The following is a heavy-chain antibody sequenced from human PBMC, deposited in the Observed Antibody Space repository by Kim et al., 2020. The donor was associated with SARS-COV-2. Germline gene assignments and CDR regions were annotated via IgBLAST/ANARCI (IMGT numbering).Heavy chain of an antibody. CDR1: GYTFTSYA. CDR2: INTDTGNP. V-gene: IGHV7-4-1*02. CDR3: ARWGSSWPRGDFDF. Sequence: ASVKVSCKASGYTFTSYALSWVRQAPGQRLEWMGWINTDTGNPTYAQGFTGRFVFSLDTSVSTAYLQISSLKAEDTAVYYCARWGSSWPRGDFDFWGQGTLVTVSS. D-gene: IGHD6-13*01. J-gene: IGHJ4*02.